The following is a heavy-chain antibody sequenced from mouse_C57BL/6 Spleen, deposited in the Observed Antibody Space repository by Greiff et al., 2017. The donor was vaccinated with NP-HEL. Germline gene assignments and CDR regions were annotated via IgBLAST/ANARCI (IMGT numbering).Heavy chain of an antibody. CDR1: GYTFTDYN. J-gene: IGHJ2*01. CDR2: INPNNGGT. Sequence: EVQLQQSGPELVKPGASVKMSCKASGYTFTDYNMHWVKQSHGKSLEWIGYINPNNGGTSYNQKFKGKATLTVNKSSSTAYMELRSLTSEDSAVYYCAREGIITTVVVFDYWGQGTTLTVSS. V-gene: IGHV1-22*01. CDR3: AREGIITTVVVFDY. D-gene: IGHD1-1*01.